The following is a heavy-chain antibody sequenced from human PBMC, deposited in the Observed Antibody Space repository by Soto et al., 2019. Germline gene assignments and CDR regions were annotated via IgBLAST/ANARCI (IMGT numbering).Heavy chain of an antibody. J-gene: IGHJ3*02. Sequence: EVQLVESGGGLVQPGGSLRLSCAASGFTFSSYWMSWVRQAPGKGLEWVANIKQDGSEKDYVHSVKGRFTISRDNAKNSLYLQMSSLGAEDTAVYYCTRDLGGSSIWGQGTIVTVSS. V-gene: IGHV3-7*04. CDR3: TRDLGGSSI. CDR1: GFTFSSYW. CDR2: IKQDGSEK. D-gene: IGHD2-15*01.